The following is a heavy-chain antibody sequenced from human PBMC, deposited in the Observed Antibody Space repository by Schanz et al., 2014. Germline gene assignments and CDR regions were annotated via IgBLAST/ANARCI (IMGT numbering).Heavy chain of an antibody. J-gene: IGHJ6*02. V-gene: IGHV3-33*06. CDR2: IWYDGNNK. Sequence: QVQLVESGGGVVQPGRSLRLSCAASGFTFSSYGMHWVRQAPGKGLEWVAVIWYDGNNKYYADSVKGRFTISRDNSKNTLHLQMNSLRVEDTAVYYCAKDDTQVNGMDVWGQGTTVTVSS. CDR3: AKDDTQVNGMDV. CDR1: GFTFSSYG.